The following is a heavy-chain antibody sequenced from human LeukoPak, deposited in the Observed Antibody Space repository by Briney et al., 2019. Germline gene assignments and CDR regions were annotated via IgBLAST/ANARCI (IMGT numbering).Heavy chain of an antibody. D-gene: IGHD3-10*01. V-gene: IGHV3-23*01. CDR1: GFTFSSYA. J-gene: IGHJ4*02. CDR3: AKEDRPNYYGSAMG. CDR2: ISGSGGST. Sequence: GGSLRLSCAASGFTFSSYAMTWVRQAPRKGLEWVSAISGSGGSTYYADSVKGQFTISRDNSKNTVYLQMNRLRAEDTAVYYCAKEDRPNYYGSAMGWGQGTLVTVSS.